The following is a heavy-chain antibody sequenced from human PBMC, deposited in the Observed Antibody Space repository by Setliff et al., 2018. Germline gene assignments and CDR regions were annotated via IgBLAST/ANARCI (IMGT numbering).Heavy chain of an antibody. Sequence: GGSLRLSCAASGSTFSIYAMSWVRQAPGKGLEWVSAIRGDSGSTYYADSVKGRVTISRDNSKNTVYLQLNSLRAEDAAVYYCARAPDYGEIDFWGQGTLVTVSS. V-gene: IGHV3-23*01. CDR3: ARAPDYGEIDF. D-gene: IGHD4-17*01. CDR2: IRGDSGST. CDR1: GSTFSIYA. J-gene: IGHJ4*02.